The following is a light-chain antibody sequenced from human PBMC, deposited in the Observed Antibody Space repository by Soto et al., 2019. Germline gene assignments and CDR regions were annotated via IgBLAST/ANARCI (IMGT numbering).Light chain of an antibody. CDR1: NSNIGSNT. CDR2: SSD. J-gene: IGLJ3*02. Sequence: QPVLIQPPSASGTPGQRVTISCSGRNSNIGSNTVNWYHQVPGTAPKVVIYSSDQRPSGVPDRLSASKSGTSASLAISGLQSADEGDYYCVAWDDRLNGWVFGGGTQLTVL. CDR3: VAWDDRLNGWV. V-gene: IGLV1-44*01.